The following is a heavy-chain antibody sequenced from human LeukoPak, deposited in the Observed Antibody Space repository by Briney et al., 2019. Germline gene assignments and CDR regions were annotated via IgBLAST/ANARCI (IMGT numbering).Heavy chain of an antibody. V-gene: IGHV3-11*04. Sequence: GGSLRLSCAASGFTFSDYYMSWIRQAPGKGLEWVSYISSSGSTIYYADSVKGRFTISRDNAKNSLYLQMNSLRAEDTAVYYCASLTLYYYYYMDVWGKGTTVTVSS. CDR1: GFTFSDYY. CDR2: ISSSGSTI. CDR3: ASLTLYYYYYMDV. J-gene: IGHJ6*03.